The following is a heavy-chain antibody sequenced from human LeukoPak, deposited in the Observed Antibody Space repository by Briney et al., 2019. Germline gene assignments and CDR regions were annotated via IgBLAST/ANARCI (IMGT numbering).Heavy chain of an antibody. CDR1: GGSFSGYY. D-gene: IGHD3-10*01. V-gene: IGHV4-34*01. Sequence: SETLSLTCAVYGGSFSGYYWSWIRQPPRKGLEWIGEINHSGSTKYNPSLKSRVTISVDTSKNQFSLKLSSVTAADTAVYYCAMVRGVRPFAYWGQGTLVTVSS. J-gene: IGHJ4*02. CDR2: INHSGST. CDR3: AMVRGVRPFAY.